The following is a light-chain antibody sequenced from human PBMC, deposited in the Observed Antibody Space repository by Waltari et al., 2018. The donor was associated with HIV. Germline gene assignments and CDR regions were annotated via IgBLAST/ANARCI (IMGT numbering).Light chain of an antibody. CDR3: LQYARSPRT. CDR2: DAS. Sequence: VLTQYPGTLSLSPGQRVTLSCGASQSISNSLAWYQQKPGQAPRLLVYDASIRATGIPDRFSGSGSGTYFTLTITRLEPEDFALYFCLQYARSPRTFGQGTKVEIK. V-gene: IGKV3-20*01. J-gene: IGKJ1*01. CDR1: QSISNS.